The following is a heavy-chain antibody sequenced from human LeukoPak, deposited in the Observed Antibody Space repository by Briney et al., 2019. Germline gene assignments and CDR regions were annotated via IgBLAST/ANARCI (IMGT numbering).Heavy chain of an antibody. CDR2: IRDSGSST. J-gene: IGHJ6*02. CDR3: AKGLERRYYYYGMDV. V-gene: IGHV3-23*01. D-gene: IGHD1-1*01. Sequence: GGSLRLSCAASGFTFSSYAMSWVRQAPGKGLEWVSAIRDSGSSTHYADSVKGRFTTSRDNSKNTLFLQMNSLRVEDAALYYCAKGLERRYYYYGMDVWGQGTTVTVSS. CDR1: GFTFSSYA.